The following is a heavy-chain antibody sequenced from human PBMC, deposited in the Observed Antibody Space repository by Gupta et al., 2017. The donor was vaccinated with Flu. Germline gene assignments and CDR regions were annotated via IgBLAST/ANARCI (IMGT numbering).Heavy chain of an antibody. J-gene: IGHJ6*02. CDR3: ARMRIGFPNGYYYYYGMDV. CDR2: ISSSSSTI. D-gene: IGHD2-8*01. Sequence: NWVRQAPGKGLEWVSYISSSSSTIYYADSVKGRFTISRDNAKNSLYLQMNSLRAEDTAVYYCARMRIGFPNGYYYYYGMDVWGQGTTVTVSS. V-gene: IGHV3-48*01.